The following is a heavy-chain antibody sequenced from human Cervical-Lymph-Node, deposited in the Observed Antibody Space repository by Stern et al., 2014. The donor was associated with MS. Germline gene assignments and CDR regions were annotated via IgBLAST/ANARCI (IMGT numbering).Heavy chain of an antibody. V-gene: IGHV3-53*01. CDR3: ARAIFGVNTAAMAPDAFDS. CDR2: IYTDGST. D-gene: IGHD3-3*01. CDR1: GFIVSKNY. J-gene: IGHJ3*01. Sequence: EVQLEESGGGLIQPGGSLRLSCAAPGFIVSKNYMSWVRQAPGQGLEWVSLIYTDGSTYYAGSVKGRFTISRDRSKNKLFLHMNSLRAEDTAMYYCARAIFGVNTAAMAPDAFDSWGQGTMVTVSS.